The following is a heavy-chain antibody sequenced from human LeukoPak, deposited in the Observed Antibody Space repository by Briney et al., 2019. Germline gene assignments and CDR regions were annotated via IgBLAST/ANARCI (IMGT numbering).Heavy chain of an antibody. CDR2: INPNSGGT. D-gene: IGHD6-19*01. Sequence: GASVKVSCKASGHTFTGYSMHWVRQAPGQGLEWMGWINPNSGGTNYAQKFQGRVTMTRDTSISTAYTELSRLRSDDTAVYYCARGVRYSSGWDDYWGQGTLVTVSS. CDR3: ARGVRYSSGWDDY. J-gene: IGHJ4*02. V-gene: IGHV1-2*02. CDR1: GHTFTGYS.